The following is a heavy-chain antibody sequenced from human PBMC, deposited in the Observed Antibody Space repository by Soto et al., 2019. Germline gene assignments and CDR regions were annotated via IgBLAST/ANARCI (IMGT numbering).Heavy chain of an antibody. D-gene: IGHD2-21*02. CDR1: GFTFTSSA. Sequence: QMPLVQSGPEVKKPGTSVKVSCKASGFTFTSSAVQWVRQARGQRLEWIGWIVVGSGNTNYAQKFQERVTITRDMXXSTAYMELSSLRSEDTAVYYCAADRTYCGGDCYADWGQGTLVTVSS. CDR2: IVVGSGNT. J-gene: IGHJ4*02. V-gene: IGHV1-58*01. CDR3: AADRTYCGGDCYAD.